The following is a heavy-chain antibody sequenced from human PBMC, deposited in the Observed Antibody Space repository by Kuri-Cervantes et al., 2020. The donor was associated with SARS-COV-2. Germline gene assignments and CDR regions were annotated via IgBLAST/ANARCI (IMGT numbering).Heavy chain of an antibody. CDR2: IYYSGST. J-gene: IGHJ4*02. CDR1: GGSISSYY. V-gene: IGHV4-59*01. D-gene: IGHD2-15*01. Sequence: SETLSLTCTVSGGSISSYYWSWIRQPPGKGLEWIGYIYYSGSTNYNPSLKSRVTISVDTSKNQSSLKLSSVTAADTAVYYCARVRCSGGSCYSYYWGQGTLVTVSS. CDR3: ARVRCSGGSCYSYY.